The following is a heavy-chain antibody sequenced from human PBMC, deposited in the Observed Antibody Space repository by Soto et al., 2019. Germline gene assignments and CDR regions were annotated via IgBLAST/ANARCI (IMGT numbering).Heavy chain of an antibody. D-gene: IGHD5-18*01. J-gene: IGHJ4*02. CDR1: GGTFSSYA. Sequence: QVQLVQSGAEVKKPGSSVKVSYKASGGTFSSYAISWVRQAPGQGLEWMGGIIPIFGTANYAQKFPGRVTITADESTSTAYMELSSLRSEDTAVYYCARAGAAMGPFDYWGQGTLVTVSS. V-gene: IGHV1-69*01. CDR2: IIPIFGTA. CDR3: ARAGAAMGPFDY.